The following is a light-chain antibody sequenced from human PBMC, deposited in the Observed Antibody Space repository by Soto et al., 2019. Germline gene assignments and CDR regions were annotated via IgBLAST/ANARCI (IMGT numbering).Light chain of an antibody. CDR3: SSYTSSSTR. CDR2: DVS. J-gene: IGLJ2*01. CDR1: SSDVGGYNY. V-gene: IGLV2-14*01. Sequence: QSVLTKPASVSGSPGQSITISCTGTSSDVGGYNYVSWYQQHPGKAPKLMIYDVSNRPSGVSNRFSGSKSGNTASLTISGLQAEYEADYYCSSYTSSSTRFGGGTQLTVL.